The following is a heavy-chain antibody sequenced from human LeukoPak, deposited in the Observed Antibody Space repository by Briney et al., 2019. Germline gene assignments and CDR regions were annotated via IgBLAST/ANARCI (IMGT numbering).Heavy chain of an antibody. Sequence: GGSLRLSCAASGFTFSSYAMSWVRQAPRKGLEGVSAISGSGGSTYYADSVKGRFTISRDKSKNTLHLQMNSLRAEDTAVYYCAKDLYGSGSRERYWGQGTLVTVSS. J-gene: IGHJ4*02. CDR2: ISGSGGST. CDR1: GFTFSSYA. D-gene: IGHD3-10*01. V-gene: IGHV3-23*01. CDR3: AKDLYGSGSRERY.